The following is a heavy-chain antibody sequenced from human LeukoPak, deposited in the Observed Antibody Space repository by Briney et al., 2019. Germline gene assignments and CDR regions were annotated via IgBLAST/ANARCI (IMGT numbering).Heavy chain of an antibody. J-gene: IGHJ6*02. Sequence: GGSLRLSCAASGFTFSAYWMSWVRQAPGKGLEWVANIKQDGSEQYYVDSVKGRFTISRDNAKNSVYLQMNSLRAEDTAVYYCARGVRPYYYYGMDVWGQGTTVTVSS. CDR1: GFTFSAYW. CDR2: IKQDGSEQ. V-gene: IGHV3-7*01. CDR3: ARGVRPYYYYGMDV.